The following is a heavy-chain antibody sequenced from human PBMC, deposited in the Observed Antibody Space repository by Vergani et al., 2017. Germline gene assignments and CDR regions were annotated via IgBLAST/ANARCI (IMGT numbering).Heavy chain of an antibody. CDR1: GFTFSSYW. D-gene: IGHD3-3*01. CDR3: ARDDYDFWSGY. J-gene: IGHJ4*02. V-gene: IGHV3-7*03. Sequence: EVQLVESGGGLVQPGGSLRLSCAASGFTFSSYWMSWVRQAPGKGLEWVANIKQDGSEKNYVDSVKGRFTISRDNAKNSLYLQMNSLRAEDTAVYYCARDDYDFWSGYWGQGTLVTVSS. CDR2: IKQDGSEK.